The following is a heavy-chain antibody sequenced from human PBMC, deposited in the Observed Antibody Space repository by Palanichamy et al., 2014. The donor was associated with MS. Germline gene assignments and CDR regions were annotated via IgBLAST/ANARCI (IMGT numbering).Heavy chain of an antibody. D-gene: IGHD3-3*01. J-gene: IGHJ4*02. CDR1: GFIFSSYS. CDR3: AKRATIFGLVVIQSYYYFDP. V-gene: IGHV3-23*01. CDR2: ISGSGDTA. Sequence: EVQPLESGGGLVQPGGSLRLSCAASGFIFSSYSMGWVRQAPGKGLEWVSVISGSGDTAFYADSVKGRFTISRDNAKNTVYLQMNNLRPEDTATYYCAKRATIFGLVVIQSYYYFDPWGQGTLVAVSS.